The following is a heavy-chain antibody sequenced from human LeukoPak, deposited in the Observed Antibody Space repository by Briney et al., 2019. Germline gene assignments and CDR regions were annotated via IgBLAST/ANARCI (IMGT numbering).Heavy chain of an antibody. J-gene: IGHJ1*01. CDR2: INHSGST. Sequence: PSETLSLTCTVSGGSISSGGYYWSWIRQPPGKGLEWIGEINHSGSTNYNPSLKSRVTISVDTSKNQFSLKLSSVTAADTAVYYCARGSLRYFDWLRGAEYFQHWGQGTLVTVSS. V-gene: IGHV4-39*07. CDR3: ARGSLRYFDWLRGAEYFQH. CDR1: GGSISSGGYY. D-gene: IGHD3-9*01.